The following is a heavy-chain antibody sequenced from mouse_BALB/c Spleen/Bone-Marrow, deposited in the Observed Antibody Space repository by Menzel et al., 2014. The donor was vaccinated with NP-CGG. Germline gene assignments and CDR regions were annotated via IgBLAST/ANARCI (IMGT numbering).Heavy chain of an antibody. V-gene: IGHV1S81*02. CDR1: GYTFTNYY. CDR3: TRLPH. CDR2: INPSNGGT. D-gene: IGHD5-1*01. Sequence: VKLMESGAELVKPGAPVKLSCRASGYTFTNYYMYWVKQRPGQGLEWTGEINPSNGGTNFNEKSKSKATLTVDKSSSTAYMQLSSLTSEDSAVYYCTRLPHWGQGTSVTVSS. J-gene: IGHJ4*01.